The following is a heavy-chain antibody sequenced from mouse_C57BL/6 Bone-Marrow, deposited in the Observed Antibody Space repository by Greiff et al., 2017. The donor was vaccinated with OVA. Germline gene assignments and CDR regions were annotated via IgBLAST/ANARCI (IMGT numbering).Heavy chain of an antibody. V-gene: IGHV7-3*01. CDR3: ARSHGSSPYWYFDV. J-gene: IGHJ1*03. D-gene: IGHD1-1*01. CDR2: IRNKANGYTT. CDR1: GFTFTDYY. Sequence: EVMLVESGGGLVQPGGSLSLSCAASGFTFTDYYMSWVRQPPGKALEWLGFIRNKANGYTTEYSASVKGRFTISRDNSQSILYLQMNALRAEDSATYYCARSHGSSPYWYFDVWGTGTTVTVSS.